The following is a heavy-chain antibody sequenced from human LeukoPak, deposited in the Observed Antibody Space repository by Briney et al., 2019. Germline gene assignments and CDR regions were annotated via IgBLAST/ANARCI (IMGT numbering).Heavy chain of an antibody. CDR3: AREYPYCSGGSCYSGSHFDP. CDR1: GYTFTGYY. V-gene: IGHV1-2*02. D-gene: IGHD2-15*01. CDR2: INPNSGGT. J-gene: IGHJ5*02. Sequence: ASVKVSCKASGYTFTGYYMHWVRQAPGQGLEWMGWINPNSGGTNYAQKFQGRVTMTRDTSISTAYMELSRLRSDDTAVYYCAREYPYCSGGSCYSGSHFDPWGQGTLVTVSS.